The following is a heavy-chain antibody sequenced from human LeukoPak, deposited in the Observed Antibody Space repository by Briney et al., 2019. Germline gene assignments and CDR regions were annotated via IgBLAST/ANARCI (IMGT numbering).Heavy chain of an antibody. Sequence: AGGSLRLSCAASGFTFSSYSMNWVRQAPGKGLEWVSSISSSSSYIYYADSVKGRFTISRDNAKNSLYLQMNSLRAEDTAVYYCARSRIAAQGWFDPWGQGTLVTVSS. CDR3: ARSRIAAQGWFDP. CDR2: ISSSSSYI. V-gene: IGHV3-21*01. J-gene: IGHJ5*02. CDR1: GFTFSSYS. D-gene: IGHD6-6*01.